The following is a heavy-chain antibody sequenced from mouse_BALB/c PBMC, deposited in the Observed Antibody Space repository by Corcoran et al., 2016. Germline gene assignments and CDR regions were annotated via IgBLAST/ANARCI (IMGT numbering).Heavy chain of an antibody. Sequence: LVKTGASVKISCKASGYSFTGDYMHWVKQSHGKSLEWIGYISCYNGATSYNQKFKGKATFTVDTSSSTAYMQFNSLTSEDSAVYYCARDLNYGSSYGYAMDYWGQGTSVTVSS. J-gene: IGHJ4*01. CDR3: ARDLNYGSSYGYAMDY. V-gene: IGHV1S34*01. D-gene: IGHD1-1*01. CDR1: GYSFTGDY. CDR2: ISCYNGAT.